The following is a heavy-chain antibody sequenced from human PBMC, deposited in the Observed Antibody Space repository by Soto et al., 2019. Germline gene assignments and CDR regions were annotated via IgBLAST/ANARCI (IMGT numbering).Heavy chain of an antibody. J-gene: IGHJ3*02. CDR3: ARGWIGDLNDAFDI. V-gene: IGHV3-74*01. Sequence: GCLRLPGAASGFTFSRYWMHWVRQAPGKGLVWVSRINIYGSSTDYADSVKGRFTISRDNAKNMLYLQMTSLRVEDSDVYYCARGWIGDLNDAFDIWGQGTTVTV. CDR2: INIYGSST. CDR1: GFTFSRYW. D-gene: IGHD2-2*03.